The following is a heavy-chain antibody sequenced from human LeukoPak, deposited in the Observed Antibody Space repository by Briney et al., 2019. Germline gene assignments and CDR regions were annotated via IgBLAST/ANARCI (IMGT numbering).Heavy chain of an antibody. Sequence: GVSLRRSCAASGLTFSNYEMNWVGQAPGKGLEWVSYISGRGVVIYYSDSVKGRFIISRDNAQNSLFLQMNSLRAEDTAVYYCARPYYVAANYYFDYWGQGTLVTVSS. V-gene: IGHV3-48*03. CDR2: ISGRGVVI. CDR1: GLTFSNYE. CDR3: ARPYYVAANYYFDY. J-gene: IGHJ4*02. D-gene: IGHD1-26*01.